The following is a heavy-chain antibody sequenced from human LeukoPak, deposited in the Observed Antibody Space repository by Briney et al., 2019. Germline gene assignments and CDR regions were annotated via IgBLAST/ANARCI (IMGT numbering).Heavy chain of an antibody. CDR2: IYPGDSDT. V-gene: IGHV5-51*01. CDR3: ARQVAAYYYYMDV. Sequence: GGSLQISCKGSGYSFTSYWIGWVRQVPGKGPEWMGIIYPGDSDTRYSPSFQGQVTISADKSISTAYLQWSSLKASDTAMYYCARQVAAYYYYMDVWGKGTTVTVSS. J-gene: IGHJ6*03. D-gene: IGHD6-13*01. CDR1: GYSFTSYW.